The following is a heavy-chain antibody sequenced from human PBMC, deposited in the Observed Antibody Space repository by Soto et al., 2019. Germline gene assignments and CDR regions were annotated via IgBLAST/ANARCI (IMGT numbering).Heavy chain of an antibody. CDR1: GDTFSLYR. J-gene: IGHJ3*01. V-gene: IGHV3-48*01. D-gene: IGHD1-26*01. Sequence: RSSALALASHGDTFSLYRVNWVRQAPGKGLEWVSYIMPGSSHIFYADSVKGRFTISRDNAKNSLYLQMNSLRAEDTAVYYCAIPKMGATSLHVLDVWGQGT. CDR2: IMPGSSHI. CDR3: AIPKMGATSLHVLDV.